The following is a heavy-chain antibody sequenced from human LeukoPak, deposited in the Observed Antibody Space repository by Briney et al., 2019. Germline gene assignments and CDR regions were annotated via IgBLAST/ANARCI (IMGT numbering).Heavy chain of an antibody. V-gene: IGHV3-53*01. CDR2: IYSGGST. D-gene: IGHD3-10*01. CDR1: GRTVSSNY. J-gene: IGHJ4*02. CDR3: ARERHGSGSYWDY. Sequence: PGGSLRLSCAASGRTVSSNYMSWVRQAPGKGLEWVSVIYSGGSTYYADSVKGRFTISRDNSKNTLYLQMNSLRAEDTAVYYCARERHGSGSYWDYWGQGTLVTVSS.